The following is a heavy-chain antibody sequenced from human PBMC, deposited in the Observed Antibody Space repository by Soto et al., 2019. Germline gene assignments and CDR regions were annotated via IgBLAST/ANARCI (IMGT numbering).Heavy chain of an antibody. CDR1: GFTFSSYA. Sequence: GGSLRLSCAASGFTFSSYAMSWVRQAPGKGLEWVSAISGSGGSTYYADSVKGRFTISRDNSKNTLYLQMNSLRAEDTAVYYCAKSAVYDFWSGSGYFDYWGQGTLVTVSS. CDR2: ISGSGGST. CDR3: AKSAVYDFWSGSGYFDY. D-gene: IGHD3-3*01. V-gene: IGHV3-23*01. J-gene: IGHJ4*02.